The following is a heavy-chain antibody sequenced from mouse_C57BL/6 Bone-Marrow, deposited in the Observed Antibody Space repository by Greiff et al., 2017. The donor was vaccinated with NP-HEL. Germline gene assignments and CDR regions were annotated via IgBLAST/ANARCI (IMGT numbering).Heavy chain of an antibody. J-gene: IGHJ4*01. Sequence: EVQLQQSGAELVRTGASVKLSCTASGFNIKDDYMHWVKQRPEQGLEWIGWIDPENGDTEYASKFQGKATITADTSSNTAYLQLSSLTSEDTAVYYCTYYGSSYEEYWGQGTSVTVSS. V-gene: IGHV14-4*01. CDR1: GFNIKDDY. D-gene: IGHD1-1*01. CDR3: TYYGSSYEEY. CDR2: IDPENGDT.